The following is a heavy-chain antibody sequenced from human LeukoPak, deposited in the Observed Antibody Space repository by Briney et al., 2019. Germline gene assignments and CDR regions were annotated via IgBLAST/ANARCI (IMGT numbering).Heavy chain of an antibody. D-gene: IGHD4-17*01. J-gene: IGHJ5*02. V-gene: IGHV4-30-4*01. CDR3: ARATVRGLFDP. CDR1: GGSISSGDYY. Sequence: SETLSLTCTVPGGSISSGDYYWSWIRQPPGKGLEWIGYIYYSGSTYYNPSLKSRVTISVDTSKNQFSLKLSSVTAADTAVYYCARATVRGLFDPWGQGTLVTVSS. CDR2: IYYSGST.